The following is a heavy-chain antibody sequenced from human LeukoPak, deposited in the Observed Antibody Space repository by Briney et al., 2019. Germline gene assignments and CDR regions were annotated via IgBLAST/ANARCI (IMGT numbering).Heavy chain of an antibody. J-gene: IGHJ4*02. CDR3: AGGPIKYGDRPEF. CDR1: GAPITYF. D-gene: IGHD4-17*01. V-gene: IGHV4-30-2*01. Sequence: SETLSITCAVSGAPITYFYSWVRQPPGKGLEWIGYIYHSGSTYYNPSLKSRVTISVDRSKNQFSLKLSSVTAADTAVYYCAGGPIKYGDRPEFWGQGTLVTVSS. CDR2: IYHSGST.